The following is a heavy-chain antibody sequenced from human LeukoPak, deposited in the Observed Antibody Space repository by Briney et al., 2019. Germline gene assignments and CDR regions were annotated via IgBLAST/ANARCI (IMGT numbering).Heavy chain of an antibody. J-gene: IGHJ4*02. V-gene: IGHV3-66*01. CDR3: ARFHYDVLTGPFDY. CDR2: IYSGGAT. Sequence: GGSLRLSCAASGTTVSTNYMSWVRQAPGKGLEWVSIIYSGGATFYADSVKGRFTISRENSKNTLWLQMNSLRAEDTAVYYCARFHYDVLTGPFDYWGQETLVTVSS. CDR1: GTTVSTNY. D-gene: IGHD3-9*01.